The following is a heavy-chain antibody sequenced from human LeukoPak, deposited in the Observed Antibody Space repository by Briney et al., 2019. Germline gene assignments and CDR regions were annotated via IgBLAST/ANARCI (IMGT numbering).Heavy chain of an antibody. D-gene: IGHD1-14*01. J-gene: IGHJ4*02. Sequence: GRSLRLSCAASGFTFSSYGMHWVRQAPGKGLEWVAVISYDGSNKFYPDSVKGRFTISRDNSSLYLQMNSLRAEDTAVYYCAKDGKKWQEPLESWGQGTLVIVSS. CDR2: ISYDGSNK. CDR3: AKDGKKWQEPLES. CDR1: GFTFSSYG. V-gene: IGHV3-30*18.